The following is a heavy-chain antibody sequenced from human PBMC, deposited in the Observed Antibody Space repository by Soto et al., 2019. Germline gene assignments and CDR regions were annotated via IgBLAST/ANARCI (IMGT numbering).Heavy chain of an antibody. CDR2: LGGNGFTT. CDR3: AKDLRPSLNLFYYMDV. D-gene: IGHD2-2*01. J-gene: IGHJ6*03. CDR1: GFTFGSYA. Sequence: EVQLLESGGGLVQPGGSLRLSCVVSGFTFGSYAMSWVRQAPEKGPEWVAILGGNGFTTYYADSVKGRFTIPGDKSMRTLFLPMNSLRADDTGVYYCAKDLRPSLNLFYYMDVWGRGTSVTVSS. V-gene: IGHV3-23*01.